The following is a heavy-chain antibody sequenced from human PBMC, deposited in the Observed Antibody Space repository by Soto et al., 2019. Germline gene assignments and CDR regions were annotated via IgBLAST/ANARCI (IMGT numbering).Heavy chain of an antibody. CDR1: GYTFTSYA. Sequence: QVQLVQSGAEVKKPGASVKVSCKASGYTFTSYAMHWVRQAPGQRLEWMGWINAGNGNTKYSQKFQGRVTITRDTSASTAYMELSSLRSEDTAVYYCARARCEWTLHRFGDTSCHFDYWGQGTLVTVSS. CDR3: ARARCEWTLHRFGDTSCHFDY. J-gene: IGHJ4*02. D-gene: IGHD3-16*01. V-gene: IGHV1-3*01. CDR2: INAGNGNT.